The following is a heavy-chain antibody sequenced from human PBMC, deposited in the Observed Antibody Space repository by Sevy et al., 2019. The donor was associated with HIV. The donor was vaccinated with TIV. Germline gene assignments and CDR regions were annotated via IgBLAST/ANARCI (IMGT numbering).Heavy chain of an antibody. CDR1: GGSFSTDY. V-gene: IGHV4-34*01. J-gene: IGHJ4*01. Sequence: SETLSLTCTVHGGSFSTDYWTWIRQPPGKGLEWIGEIKHSGSTKYNPSLKRRVTISLDTSKNKFSLRLTSVTAADTAVFYCARGYDAGALSYWGHGTLATVSS. CDR2: IKHSGST. CDR3: ARGYDAGALSY. D-gene: IGHD3-22*01.